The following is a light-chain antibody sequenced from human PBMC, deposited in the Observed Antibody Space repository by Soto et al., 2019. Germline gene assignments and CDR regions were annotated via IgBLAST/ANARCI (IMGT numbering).Light chain of an antibody. CDR2: GAS. J-gene: IGKJ1*01. CDR3: QQYGSSPET. Sequence: EIVLTQSPGTLSLSPGERATLSCRASQSVSSSYLAWYKQKPGQAPRLLIYGASSRATGIPDRFSGSGSGTDFTLTISRLAPEDFAVYYCQQYGSSPETFGQGTKVEIK. V-gene: IGKV3-20*01. CDR1: QSVSSSY.